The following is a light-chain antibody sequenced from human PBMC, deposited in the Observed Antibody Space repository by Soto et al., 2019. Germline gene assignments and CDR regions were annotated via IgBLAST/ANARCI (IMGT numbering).Light chain of an antibody. CDR2: AAS. J-gene: IGKJ4*01. Sequence: DIQMTQSPSSLSASVGDRVTITCGASQSISTYLNWYQQKPGKAPKFLIYAASSLETGVPSRFSGRGSGTDFTLTINNLQPEDFATYYCQQGYSIPLTFGGGTKVDIK. CDR3: QQGYSIPLT. V-gene: IGKV1-39*01. CDR1: QSISTY.